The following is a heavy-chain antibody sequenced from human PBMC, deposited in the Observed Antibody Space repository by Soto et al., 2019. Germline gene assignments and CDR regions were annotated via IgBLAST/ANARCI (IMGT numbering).Heavy chain of an antibody. D-gene: IGHD3-10*01. CDR2: ISANNGYT. J-gene: IGHJ4*02. CDR1: GYTFTRYG. Sequence: ASVKVSCKASGYTFTRYGISWVRQAPGQGLEWMGWISANNGYTNYAQKLQGRVTMTTDTSTNTAYMEVRSLRSDDTAVYYCARSPRGYGSGSYHDFWGQGTLVTVSS. V-gene: IGHV1-18*01. CDR3: ARSPRGYGSGSYHDF.